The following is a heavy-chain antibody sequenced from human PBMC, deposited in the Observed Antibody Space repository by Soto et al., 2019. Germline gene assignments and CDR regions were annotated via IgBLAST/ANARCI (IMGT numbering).Heavy chain of an antibody. J-gene: IGHJ5*02. V-gene: IGHV4-34*01. CDR3: ARGGSHSDYVWGSGVANNWFDP. D-gene: IGHD3-16*01. CDR1: GGSFSGYY. Sequence: SETLSLTCAVYGGSFSGYYWSWIRQPPGKGLEWIGEINHSGSTNYNPSLKSRVTISVDTSKNQFSLKLSSVTAADTAVYYCARGGSHSDYVWGSGVANNWFDPWGQGTLVTVSS. CDR2: INHSGST.